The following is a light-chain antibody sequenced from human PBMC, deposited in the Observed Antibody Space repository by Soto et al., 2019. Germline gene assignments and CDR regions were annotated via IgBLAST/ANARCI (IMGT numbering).Light chain of an antibody. J-gene: IGKJ4*01. CDR3: QQALT. V-gene: IGKV3D-7*01. Sequence: VLTQSPASLSLSPGGRAILSCRASQTVSRYYVAWYQKKHGQPPRLLIYGASTLATGVPYRFSGSGSGAYFTLTIRSLQPEDFGVYYCQQALTFGGGTTVE. CDR2: GAS. CDR1: QTVSRYY.